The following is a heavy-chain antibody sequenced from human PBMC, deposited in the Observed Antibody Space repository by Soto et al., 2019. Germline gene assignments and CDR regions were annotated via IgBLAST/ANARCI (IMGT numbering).Heavy chain of an antibody. D-gene: IGHD2-2*01. J-gene: IGHJ4*02. CDR1: GYTFTGNY. Sequence: APVKVAWNASGYTFTGNYMHCLRQAPGQGLEWMALINPTTGGTNYAQKFQGRVTMTWDTSISTAYMELTRLTSDDTAIYYCARGYCSSIGCSHYFDFWGQGTLVTVSS. CDR2: INPTTGGT. V-gene: IGHV1-2*02. CDR3: ARGYCSSIGCSHYFDF.